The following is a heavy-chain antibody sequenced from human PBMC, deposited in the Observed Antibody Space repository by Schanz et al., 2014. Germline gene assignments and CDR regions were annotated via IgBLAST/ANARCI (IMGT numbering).Heavy chain of an antibody. CDR1: GFTFSSYA. CDR2: ISGSGGNT. D-gene: IGHD1-1*01. CDR3: AKIERNED. V-gene: IGHV3-23*01. J-gene: IGHJ4*02. Sequence: EVQLLESGGGLVQPGGSLRLSCAASGFTFSSYAMSWVRQAPGKGLEWVSIISGSGGNTYYADAVRGRFTISRDNSKNTLYLQMKSLRAEDTAVYFCAKIERNEDWGQGTLVTVSS.